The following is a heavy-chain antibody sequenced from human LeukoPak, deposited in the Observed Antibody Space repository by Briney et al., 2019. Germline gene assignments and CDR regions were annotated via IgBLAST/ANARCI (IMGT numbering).Heavy chain of an antibody. CDR3: ARDRPGYSSGWYWFDP. D-gene: IGHD6-19*01. CDR2: ISYDGSNK. Sequence: GGSLRLSCAASGFTFSSYAMHWVRQAPGKGLEWVAVISYDGSNKYYADSVKGRFTISRDNSKNTLYLQMNSLRAEDTAVYYCARDRPGYSSGWYWFDPGAREPWSPSPQ. J-gene: IGHJ5*02. CDR1: GFTFSSYA. V-gene: IGHV3-30-3*01.